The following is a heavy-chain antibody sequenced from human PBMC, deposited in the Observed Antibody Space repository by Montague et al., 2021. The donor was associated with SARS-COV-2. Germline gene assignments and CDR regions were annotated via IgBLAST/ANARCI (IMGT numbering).Heavy chain of an antibody. V-gene: IGHV4-59*08. Sequence: SETLSLTCTVSGVSISSFYWSWFRQPPGKGLEWIGYISYSKSTNYNPSLTSRVTMSVDTSKNQFSLKVNSVTAADTAVYYCARHYSSTLPAVYWGQGTLVTVSS. D-gene: IGHD4-11*01. J-gene: IGHJ4*02. CDR1: GVSISSFY. CDR3: ARHYSSTLPAVY. CDR2: ISYSKST.